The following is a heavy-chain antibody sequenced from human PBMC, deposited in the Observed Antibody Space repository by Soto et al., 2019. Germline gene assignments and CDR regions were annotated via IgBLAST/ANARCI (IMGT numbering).Heavy chain of an antibody. CDR1: GFTFSDYY. D-gene: IGHD6-19*01. Sequence: QVQLVESGGGLVKPGGSLRLSCAASGFTFSDYYINWIRQAPGKGLEGVSYFSSRGGTIYYADSLKGRFTISRDNAKKSLNLQMNSPRAEDTAVYYCERESIAVAGTHYYMDVWGKGTTVTVSS. V-gene: IGHV3-11*01. CDR3: ERESIAVAGTHYYMDV. J-gene: IGHJ6*03. CDR2: FSSRGGTI.